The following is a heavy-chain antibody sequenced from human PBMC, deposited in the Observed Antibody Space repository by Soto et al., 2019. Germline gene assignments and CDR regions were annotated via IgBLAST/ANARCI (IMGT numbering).Heavy chain of an antibody. CDR3: VSGPSDYYYYYYMDV. Sequence: QVQLVQSGAEVKKPGSSVKVSCKASGGTFSSYTISWVRQAPGQGLEWMGRIIPILGIANYAQKFQGRVTITADKSTSTAYMGLSSLRSEDTAVYYCVSGPSDYYYYYYMDVWGKGTTVTVSS. V-gene: IGHV1-69*02. D-gene: IGHD2-2*01. J-gene: IGHJ6*03. CDR2: IIPILGIA. CDR1: GGTFSSYT.